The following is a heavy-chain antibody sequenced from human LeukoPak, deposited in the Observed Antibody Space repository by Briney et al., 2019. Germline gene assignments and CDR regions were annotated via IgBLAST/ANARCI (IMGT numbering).Heavy chain of an antibody. CDR3: ARDSGEYYFDY. J-gene: IGHJ4*02. Sequence: NFQGRVTISRDTSASTAYMELSSLTSEDTAVSYCARDSGEYYFDYWGQGTLVTVSS. D-gene: IGHD2-15*01. V-gene: IGHV1-3*01.